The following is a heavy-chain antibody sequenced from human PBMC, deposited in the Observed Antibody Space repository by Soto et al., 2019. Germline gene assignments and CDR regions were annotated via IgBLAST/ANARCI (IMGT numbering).Heavy chain of an antibody. V-gene: IGHV3-21*01. CDR2: ISSSSTYI. J-gene: IGHJ3*02. D-gene: IGHD3-10*01. Sequence: GGSLRLSCVASGFAFSSYAMIWVHQAPGKGLEWVSSISSSSTYIYYADSVKGRFTISRDNSKNTLYLLMNSLRAEDTAVYYCARDGSGDRHAFDIWGQGTMVTVSS. CDR3: ARDGSGDRHAFDI. CDR1: GFAFSSYA.